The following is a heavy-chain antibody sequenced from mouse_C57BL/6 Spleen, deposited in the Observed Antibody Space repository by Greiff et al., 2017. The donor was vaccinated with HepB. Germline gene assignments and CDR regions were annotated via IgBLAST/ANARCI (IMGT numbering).Heavy chain of an antibody. CDR2: ISDGGSYT. CDR3: ARDGGSYREYFDV. D-gene: IGHD1-1*02. Sequence: EVQRVESGGGLVKPGGSLKLSCAASGFTFSSYAMSWVRQTPEKRLEWVATISDGGSYTYYPDNVKGRSTISRDNAKNNLYLQMSHLKSEDTAVYYCARDGGSYREYFDVWGTGTTVTVSS. J-gene: IGHJ1*03. V-gene: IGHV5-4*01. CDR1: GFTFSSYA.